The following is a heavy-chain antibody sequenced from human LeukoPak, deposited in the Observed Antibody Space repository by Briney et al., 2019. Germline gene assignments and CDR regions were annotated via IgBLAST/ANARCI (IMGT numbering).Heavy chain of an antibody. CDR3: ARDQVGITMIVVVPNWFDP. D-gene: IGHD3-22*01. Sequence: ASVKVSCKASGYTFTSYGISWVRQAPGQGLEWMGWISAYNGNTNYAQQLQGRVTMTTDTSTSTAYMELRSLRSDDTAVYYCARDQVGITMIVVVPNWFDPWGQGTLVTVSS. CDR1: GYTFTSYG. CDR2: ISAYNGNT. J-gene: IGHJ5*02. V-gene: IGHV1-18*01.